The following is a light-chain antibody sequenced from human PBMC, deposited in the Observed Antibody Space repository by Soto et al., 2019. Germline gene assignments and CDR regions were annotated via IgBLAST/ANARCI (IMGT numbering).Light chain of an antibody. CDR1: QSVSSY. V-gene: IGKV3-11*01. Sequence: EIVLSQSAATLFLSKEERATLSCRASQSVSSYLAWYQQKPGQAPRLLIYDASNRATGIPARFSGSGSGTDFTLTISCLEPEDFAVYYCQQRSNWPPTFGQGTKVDIK. CDR2: DAS. J-gene: IGKJ1*01. CDR3: QQRSNWPPT.